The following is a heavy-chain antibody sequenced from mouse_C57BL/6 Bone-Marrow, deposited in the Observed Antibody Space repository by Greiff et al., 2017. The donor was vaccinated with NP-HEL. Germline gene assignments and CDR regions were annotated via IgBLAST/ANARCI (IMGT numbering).Heavy chain of an antibody. CDR2: IRSKSNNYAT. J-gene: IGHJ3*01. V-gene: IGHV10-1*01. CDR1: GFSFNTYA. D-gene: IGHD4-1*02. Sequence: EVHLVESGGGLVQPKGSLKLSCAASGFSFNTYAMNWVRQAPGKGLEWVARIRSKSNNYATYYADSVKDRFTISRDDSESMLYLQMNNLKTEDTAMYYCVRPNWAWFAYWGQGTLVTVSA. CDR3: VRPNWAWFAY.